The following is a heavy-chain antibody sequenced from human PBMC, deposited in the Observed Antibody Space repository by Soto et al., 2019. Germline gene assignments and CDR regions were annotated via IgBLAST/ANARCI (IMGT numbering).Heavy chain of an antibody. V-gene: IGHV4-30-2*06. CDR3: ARDEQRGSSPGMDV. CDR1: GGSINSGRSS. CDR2: IYHSGST. J-gene: IGHJ6*02. Sequence: TLSLTCSVSGGSINSGRSSWNWIRQSPGKGLEWIASIYHSGSTYYNPSLKSRVTISVDRPKNQFSLKLSSVAAADTAVYYCARDEQRGSSPGMDVWGQGTTVTVS. D-gene: IGHD3-10*01.